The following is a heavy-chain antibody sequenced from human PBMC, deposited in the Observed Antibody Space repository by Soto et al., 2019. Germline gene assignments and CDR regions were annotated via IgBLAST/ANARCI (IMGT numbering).Heavy chain of an antibody. CDR3: ARLNPIAAAFDY. J-gene: IGHJ4*02. CDR2: ISSNGGST. Sequence: EVQLVESGGGLVQPGGSLRLSCVASGFTFSSYAMHWVRQAPGKGLEYVSAISSNGGSTHYANSVKGRFTISRDNSKNTLYLQMGSLRAEDMAVYYCARLNPIAAAFDYWGQGTLVTVSS. CDR1: GFTFSSYA. D-gene: IGHD6-13*01. V-gene: IGHV3-64*01.